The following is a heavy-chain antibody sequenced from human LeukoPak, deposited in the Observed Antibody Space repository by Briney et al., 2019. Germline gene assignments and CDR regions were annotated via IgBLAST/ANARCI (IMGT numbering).Heavy chain of an antibody. J-gene: IGHJ6*03. CDR2: ISASGDST. CDR1: ELTFSNYA. V-gene: IGHV3-23*01. CDR3: AKVYFGPDYYIDV. D-gene: IGHD3-10*01. Sequence: GGSLRLSCVAFELTFSNYAMSWVRQAPGKGLEWVSAISASGDSTYYADSVKGRFTISRDNSRSTVYLQMNSFRAEDTAVYYCAKVYFGPDYYIDVWGKGTTVTVSS.